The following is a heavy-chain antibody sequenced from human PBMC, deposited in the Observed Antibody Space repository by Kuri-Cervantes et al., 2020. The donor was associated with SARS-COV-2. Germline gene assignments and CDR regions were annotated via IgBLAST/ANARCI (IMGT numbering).Heavy chain of an antibody. CDR1: GYTFTSYD. J-gene: IGHJ3*02. CDR3: ARARSGTIDAFAI. V-gene: IGHV1-8*02. Sequence: ASVKVSCKASGYTFTSYDINWVRQATGQGLEWMGWMNPNSGNTGYAQKFQGRVTMTRNNSISTAYIELSSLRSEDTAVYYCARARSGTIDAFAIWGQGTMVTVSS. CDR2: MNPNSGNT. D-gene: IGHD3-10*01.